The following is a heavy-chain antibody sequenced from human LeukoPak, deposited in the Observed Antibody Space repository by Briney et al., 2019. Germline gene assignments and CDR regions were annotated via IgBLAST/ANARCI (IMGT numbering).Heavy chain of an antibody. CDR3: ARVYYSNSYDYWYFDL. V-gene: IGHV4-4*07. Sequence: SETLSLTCTVSGGSISSYYCSWIRQPAGKGLEWIGRIYTSGRTNYNPSLKSRVTMSVDTSKNQFSLKLSSVTAADTAVYYCARVYYSNSYDYWYFDLWGRGTLVTVSS. D-gene: IGHD6-13*01. CDR1: GGSISSYY. J-gene: IGHJ2*01. CDR2: IYTSGRT.